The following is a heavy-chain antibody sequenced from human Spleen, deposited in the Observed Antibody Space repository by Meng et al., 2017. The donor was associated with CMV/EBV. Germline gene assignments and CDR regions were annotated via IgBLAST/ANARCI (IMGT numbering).Heavy chain of an antibody. CDR3: ASTYCSSTSCDTGYYYYYGMDV. J-gene: IGHJ6*02. D-gene: IGHD2-2*02. Sequence: GESLKISCAASGFTFSSYSMNWVRQAPGKGLEWVAVIYGGAGDTNYADSVKGRFTISRDNAKNSLYLQMNSLRAEDTAVYYCASTYCSSTSCDTGYYYYYGMDVWGQGTTVTVSS. CDR1: GFTFSSYS. CDR2: IYGGAGDT. V-gene: IGHV3-21*01.